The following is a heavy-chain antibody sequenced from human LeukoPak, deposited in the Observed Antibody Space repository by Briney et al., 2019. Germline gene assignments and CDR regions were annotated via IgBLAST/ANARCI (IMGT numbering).Heavy chain of an antibody. Sequence: PGGSLRLSCAASGFTFSSYGMHWVRQTPGKGLEWVAFIRYDGTNKYYADSVKGRFTISRDNAKNSLYLQMNSLRAEDTAVYYCARDHPIAVAGLNWFDPWGQGTLVTVSS. CDR1: GFTFSSYG. J-gene: IGHJ5*02. D-gene: IGHD6-19*01. CDR2: IRYDGTNK. V-gene: IGHV3-30*02. CDR3: ARDHPIAVAGLNWFDP.